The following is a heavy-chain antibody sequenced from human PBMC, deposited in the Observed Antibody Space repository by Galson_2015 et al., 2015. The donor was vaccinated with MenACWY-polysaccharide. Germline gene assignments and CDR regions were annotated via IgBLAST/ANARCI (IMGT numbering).Heavy chain of an antibody. CDR2: IFHSGTT. D-gene: IGHD1-26*01. CDR3: ARVEKYSGSFYILY. J-gene: IGHJ4*02. CDR1: DYSISSGYF. Sequence: ETLSLTCAVSDYSISSGYFWGWIRQPPGKGLEWIASIFHSGTTYYNPSLKSRVTISVDTSKNQSSLKLSSVTAADTAVYYCARVEKYSGSFYILYWGQGTLVTVSS. V-gene: IGHV4-38-2*01.